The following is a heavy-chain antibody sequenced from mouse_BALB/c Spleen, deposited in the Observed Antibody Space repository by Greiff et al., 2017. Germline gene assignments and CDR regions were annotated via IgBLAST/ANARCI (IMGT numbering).Heavy chain of an antibody. D-gene: IGHD2-4*01. V-gene: IGHV14-3*02. CDR1: GFNIKDTY. CDR2: IDPANGNT. J-gene: IGHJ1*01. CDR3: ASSPMIPLRGFDV. Sequence: EVKLLESGAELVKPGASVKLSCTASGFNIKDTYMHWVKQRPEQGLEWIGRIDPANGNTKYDPKFQGKATITADTSSNTAYLQLSSLTSEDTAVYYCASSPMIPLRGFDVWGAGTTVTVSS.